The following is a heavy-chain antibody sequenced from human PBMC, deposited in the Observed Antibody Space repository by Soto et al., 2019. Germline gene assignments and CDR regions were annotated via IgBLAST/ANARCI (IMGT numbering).Heavy chain of an antibody. D-gene: IGHD5-18*01. V-gene: IGHV4-31*03. Sequence: QVQLQESGPGLVEPSQTLSLTCTVSGASISTVGYYWTWLRQRPGAGLEWIGCMFFSGSTFHTSSLKSRMTISEDTSNNQFSLKLTSVTAADTAMYFCARHIRAYTYGPPAEWGQGTLVIVSS. J-gene: IGHJ4*02. CDR3: ARHIRAYTYGPPAE. CDR2: MFFSGST. CDR1: GASISTVGYY.